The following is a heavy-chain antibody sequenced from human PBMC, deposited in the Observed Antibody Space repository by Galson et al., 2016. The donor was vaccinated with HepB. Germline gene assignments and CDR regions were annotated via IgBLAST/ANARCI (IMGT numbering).Heavy chain of an antibody. CDR1: GFTFSNYA. D-gene: IGHD2-21*02. CDR3: AKEGEYCGGDCYSGYFQH. Sequence: SLRLSGAASGFTFSNYAIHWVRQAPGKGLEWVALISDDGSKKYYADSVKGRFTISRDNSKNTLYVQMNSLRAEETAVYYCAKEGEYCGGDCYSGYFQHWGQGTLVTVSS. CDR2: ISDDGSKK. J-gene: IGHJ1*01. V-gene: IGHV3-30*04.